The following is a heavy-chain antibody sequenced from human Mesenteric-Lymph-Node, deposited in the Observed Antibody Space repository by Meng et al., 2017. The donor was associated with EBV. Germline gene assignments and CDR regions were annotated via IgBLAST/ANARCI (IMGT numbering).Heavy chain of an antibody. CDR1: GGTSSSYA. Sequence: QVQLVKSGAEVKMSGSSGKVSCKASGGTSSSYAFSWVRQAPGQGLEWIAGIIPMFGTANYAQKFQGRVTITADESTSTAYMELSSLRSEDTAVYYCARVVSSGWFFDYWGQGTLVTVSS. J-gene: IGHJ4*02. D-gene: IGHD6-19*01. CDR3: ARVVSSGWFFDY. CDR2: IIPMFGTA. V-gene: IGHV1-69*01.